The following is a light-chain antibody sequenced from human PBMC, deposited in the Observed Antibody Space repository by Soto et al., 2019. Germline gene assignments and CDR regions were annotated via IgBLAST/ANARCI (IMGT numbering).Light chain of an antibody. CDR3: SSYTSSNTVI. J-gene: IGLJ2*01. CDR1: SSDIGAYNR. CDR2: EVR. Sequence: QAVVTQPPSVSGSPGQSVTISCTGTSSDIGAYNRVSWYQQPPGTAPKLMIYEVRDRTSGVPDRFSGSKSGNTASLTISGLQAEDEADYYCSSYTSSNTVIFGGGTKVTVL. V-gene: IGLV2-18*02.